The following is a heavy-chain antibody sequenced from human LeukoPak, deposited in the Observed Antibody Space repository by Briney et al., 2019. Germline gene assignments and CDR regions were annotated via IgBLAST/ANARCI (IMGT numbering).Heavy chain of an antibody. V-gene: IGHV3-21*01. J-gene: IGHJ5*02. Sequence: GGSLRLSCAASGFTFSSYSMTWVRQAPGKGLEWVSSISSSSSYIYYADSVKGRFTISRDNAKNSLYLQMNSLTAADTAVYYCARGFYDILTGYYNVGTNWFDPWGQGTLVTVSS. CDR1: GFTFSSYS. CDR3: ARGFYDILTGYYNVGTNWFDP. CDR2: ISSSSSYI. D-gene: IGHD3-9*01.